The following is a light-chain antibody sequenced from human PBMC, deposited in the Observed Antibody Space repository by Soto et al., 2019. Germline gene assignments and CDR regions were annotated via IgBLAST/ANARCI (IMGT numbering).Light chain of an antibody. Sequence: EVVMTQSPATLSVSPGERATLSCSASQTVSRNLAWYQQRPGQAPRLLIYDISNRATGVPARFSGSGSETEFTLTIRSLQSKDFAVYFCQKYNNWPSFGQGTRLEIK. J-gene: IGKJ5*01. CDR1: QTVSRN. CDR2: DIS. V-gene: IGKV3-15*01. CDR3: QKYNNWPS.